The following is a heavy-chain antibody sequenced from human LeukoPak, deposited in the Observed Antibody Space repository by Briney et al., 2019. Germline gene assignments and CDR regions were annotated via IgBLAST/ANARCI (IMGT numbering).Heavy chain of an antibody. J-gene: IGHJ4*02. Sequence: GGSLRLSCAASGFAFNDFAMYWVRQAPGKGLDWVALIRRDGSHKYYAHSIKGRFTISRDNSKNTLYLQMSSLRAEDTAVYYCAKSSIMFAAGRLGSIDFWGQGTLVPVSS. CDR3: AKSSIMFAAGRLGSIDF. CDR1: GFAFNDFA. V-gene: IGHV3-30*02. CDR2: IRRDGSHK. D-gene: IGHD6-25*01.